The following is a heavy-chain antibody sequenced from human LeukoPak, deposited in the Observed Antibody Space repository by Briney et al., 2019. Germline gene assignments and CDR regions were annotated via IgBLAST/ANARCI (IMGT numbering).Heavy chain of an antibody. V-gene: IGHV3-30*02. CDR3: AKEDY. Sequence: GGSLRLSCAAAGFTFSSYGMRSGRQAAGKGLEWVAFIRYDGSNKYYADSVKGRFTISRDKSTNTLYRQMTSLRAEDTAVYYCAKEDYWGQGPLVTVSS. CDR1: GFTFSSYG. CDR2: IRYDGSNK. J-gene: IGHJ4*02.